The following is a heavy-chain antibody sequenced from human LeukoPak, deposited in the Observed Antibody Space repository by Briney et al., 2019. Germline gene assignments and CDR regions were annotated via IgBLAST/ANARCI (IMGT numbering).Heavy chain of an antibody. V-gene: IGHV4-59*11. CDR2: IYYSGST. CDR3: ARALPSEYDFWSGYYYYYYMDV. D-gene: IGHD3-3*01. Sequence: SETLSLTCTVSGGSISSHYWSWIRQPPGKGLEWSGYIYYSGSTNYNPSLKCRVTISVDTSKNQFSLKLSSVTAADTAVYYCARALPSEYDFWSGYYYYYYMDVWGKGTTVTVSS. J-gene: IGHJ6*03. CDR1: GGSISSHY.